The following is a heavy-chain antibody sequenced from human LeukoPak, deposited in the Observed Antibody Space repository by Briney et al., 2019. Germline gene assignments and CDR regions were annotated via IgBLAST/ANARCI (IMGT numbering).Heavy chain of an antibody. CDR2: INPNSGGT. CDR3: ARDREQWLVDYFDY. D-gene: IGHD6-19*01. CDR1: GYTFTGYY. V-gene: IGHV1-2*02. J-gene: IGHJ4*02. Sequence: ASVKVSCKASGYTFTGYYMHWVRQAPGQGLDWMGWINPNSGGTNYAQKFQGRVTMTRDTSISTAYMELRRLRSDDTAVYYCARDREQWLVDYFDYWGQGTLVTVSS.